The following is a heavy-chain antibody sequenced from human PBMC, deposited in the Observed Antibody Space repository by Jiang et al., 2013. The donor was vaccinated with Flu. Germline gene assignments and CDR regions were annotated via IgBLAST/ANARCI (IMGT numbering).Heavy chain of an antibody. J-gene: IGHJ2*01. CDR3: ARDPRQWLAPHWYFDL. Sequence: LVESGGGVVQPGRSLRLSCAASGFTFSSYGMHWVRQAPGKGLEWVAVIWYDGSNKYYADSVKGRFTISRDNSKNTLYLQMNSLRAEDTAVYYCARDPRQWLAPHWYFDLWGRGTLVTVSS. D-gene: IGHD6-19*01. CDR2: IWYDGSNK. V-gene: IGHV3-33*08. CDR1: GFTFSSYG.